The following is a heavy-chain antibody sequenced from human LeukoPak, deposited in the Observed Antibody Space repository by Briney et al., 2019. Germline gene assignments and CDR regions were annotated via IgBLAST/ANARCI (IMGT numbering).Heavy chain of an antibody. CDR3: ARSPYSGAFDI. CDR1: GFTFSSYG. Sequence: GGSLRLSCAASGFTFSSYGMSWVRQAPGKGLEWVSTISGSGGTTYYADSVKGRFTISRDNAKNSLYLQMNSLRAEDAALYYCARSPYSGAFDIWGQGTMVTVSS. V-gene: IGHV3-23*01. CDR2: ISGSGGTT. J-gene: IGHJ3*02. D-gene: IGHD2-15*01.